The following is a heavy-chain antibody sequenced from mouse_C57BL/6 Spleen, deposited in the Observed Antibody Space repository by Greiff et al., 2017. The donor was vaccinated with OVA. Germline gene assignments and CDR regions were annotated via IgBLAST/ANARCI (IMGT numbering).Heavy chain of an antibody. CDR3: ARWGYGEAY. J-gene: IGHJ3*01. D-gene: IGHD1-1*01. Sequence: VQLQQPGAELVKPGASVKLSCKASGYTFTSYWMQWVKQRPGQGLEWIGEIDPSDSYTNYNQKFKGKATLTVDTSSSTAYMQLSSLTSEDSAVYDCARWGYGEAYWGQGTLVTVSA. V-gene: IGHV1-50*01. CDR2: IDPSDSYT. CDR1: GYTFTSYW.